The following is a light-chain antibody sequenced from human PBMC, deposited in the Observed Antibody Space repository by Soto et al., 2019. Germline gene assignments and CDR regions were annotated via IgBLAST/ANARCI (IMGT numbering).Light chain of an antibody. CDR2: RAS. J-gene: IGKJ1*01. V-gene: IGKV1-5*03. CDR1: QSISNW. CDR3: QQSNNWT. Sequence: DIQMTQSPSTLSASVGDRVTITCRASQSISNWLAWYQQKPGKAPKLLIYRASSLESGVPSRFSGSGSGTEFTLTISSLQPDDFATYYCQQSNNWTFGQGTKVEIK.